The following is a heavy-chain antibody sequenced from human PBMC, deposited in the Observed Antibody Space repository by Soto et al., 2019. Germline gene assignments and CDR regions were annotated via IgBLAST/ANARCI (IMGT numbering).Heavy chain of an antibody. Sequence: EVQMLESGGGLVQPGGSLRLSCAASGFTFSSYAMSWVRQAPGKGMEWVSVISGSGGSTYHADSVKVRFTISRDNSKNSLYFQMISLRAEHTAVYYCARPSISLFFDYWAQGTLFTFSS. J-gene: IGHJ4*02. CDR3: ARPSISLFFDY. CDR1: GFTFSSYA. V-gene: IGHV3-23*01. D-gene: IGHD3-3*02. CDR2: ISGSGGST.